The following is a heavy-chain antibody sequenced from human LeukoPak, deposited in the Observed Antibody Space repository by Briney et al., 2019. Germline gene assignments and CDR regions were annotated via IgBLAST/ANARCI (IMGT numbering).Heavy chain of an antibody. Sequence: GGSLRLSCAASGFTFSSYAMNWVRQAPGKGLEWVSAITGSGGRTYYADSVKGRFTISRDNSKNTLYLQMNSLRAEDTAIYYCAKGPLPRIDYWGQGTLVTVSS. CDR2: ITGSGGRT. CDR1: GFTFSSYA. V-gene: IGHV3-23*01. CDR3: AKGPLPRIDY. J-gene: IGHJ4*02.